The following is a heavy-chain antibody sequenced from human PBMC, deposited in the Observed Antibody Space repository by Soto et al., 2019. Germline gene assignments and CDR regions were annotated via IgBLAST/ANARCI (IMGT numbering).Heavy chain of an antibody. CDR3: ARRSPGGGSGSYGRWFDT. CDR1: GGSISSSSYY. CDR2: IYYSGST. D-gene: IGHD3-10*01. Sequence: KPSETLSLTCTVSGGSISSSSYYWGWIRQPPGKGLEWIGSIYYSGSTYYNPSLKSRVTISVDTSKNQFSLKLSSVTAADTALYYCARRSPGGGSGSYGRWFDTWGQGTLVTVSS. V-gene: IGHV4-39*01. J-gene: IGHJ5*02.